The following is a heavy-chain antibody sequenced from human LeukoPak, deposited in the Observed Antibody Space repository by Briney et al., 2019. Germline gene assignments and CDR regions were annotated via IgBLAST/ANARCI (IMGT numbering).Heavy chain of an antibody. CDR2: INSGGST. CDR1: GFTVSSNY. CDR3: ARSRGGSGSSRYCDY. D-gene: IGHD3-10*01. Sequence: GGSLRLSCAASGFTVSSNYMNWVRQAPGKGLEWVSVINSGGSTYYADSVKGRFTISRDNSKNTLYLQMNSLSAEDTAVYYCARSRGGSGSSRYCDYWGQGTLVTVSS. V-gene: IGHV3-53*01. J-gene: IGHJ4*02.